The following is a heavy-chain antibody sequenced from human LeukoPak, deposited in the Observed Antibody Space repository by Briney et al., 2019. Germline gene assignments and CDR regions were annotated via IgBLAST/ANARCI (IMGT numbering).Heavy chain of an antibody. J-gene: IGHJ4*02. Sequence: PGGSLRLSCAACGLTFSGYSMNWVRQAPGKGLEWVSSISSGRSYIHYADSVKGRFTVSRDNARNSLYLQMNSLRAEDTAVYYCARDLFNSYYDTSGYSAFDYWGQGTLVTVSS. CDR1: GLTFSGYS. CDR2: ISSGRSYI. D-gene: IGHD3-22*01. V-gene: IGHV3-21*01. CDR3: ARDLFNSYYDTSGYSAFDY.